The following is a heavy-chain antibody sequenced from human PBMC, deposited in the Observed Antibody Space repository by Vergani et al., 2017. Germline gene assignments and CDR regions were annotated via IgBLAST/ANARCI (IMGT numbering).Heavy chain of an antibody. D-gene: IGHD2-15*01. CDR3: AREACSGGSCYSH. V-gene: IGHV3-11*05. CDR1: GFTFSDYY. J-gene: IGHJ4*02. CDR2: ISSSSSYT. Sequence: QVQLVESGGGLVKPGGSLRLSCAASGFTFSDYYMSWIRQAPGKGLEWVSYISSSSSYTNYADSVKGRFTISRDNAKNSLYLQMNILRAEDTAVYYCAREACSGGSCYSHWGQGTLVTVSS.